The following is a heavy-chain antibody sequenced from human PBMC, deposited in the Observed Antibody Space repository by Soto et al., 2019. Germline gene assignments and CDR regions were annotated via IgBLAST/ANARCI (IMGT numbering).Heavy chain of an antibody. J-gene: IGHJ6*03. D-gene: IGHD5-18*01. CDR1: GGSISSYY. CDR2: IYYSGST. Sequence: SETLSLTCTVSGGSISSYYWSWIRQPPGKGLEWIGYIYYSGSTNYNPSLKSRVTISVDTSKNQFSLKPSSVTAADTAVYYCARHGGYSYQSDYYYYYMDVWGKGTTVTVSS. V-gene: IGHV4-59*08. CDR3: ARHGGYSYQSDYYYYYMDV.